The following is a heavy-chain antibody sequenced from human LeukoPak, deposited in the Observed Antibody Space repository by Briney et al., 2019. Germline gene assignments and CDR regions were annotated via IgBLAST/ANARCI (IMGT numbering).Heavy chain of an antibody. D-gene: IGHD3-3*01. CDR2: INHSGST. J-gene: IGHJ4*02. CDR3: ARTPYNFWSGYYSY. CDR1: GGSFSGYY. Sequence: PSETLSLTCAVYGGSFSGYYWSWIRQPPGKGLEWIGEINHSGSTNYNPSLKSRVTISVDTSKNQFSLKLSSVTAADTAVYYCARTPYNFWSGYYSYWGQGNLVTVSS. V-gene: IGHV4-34*01.